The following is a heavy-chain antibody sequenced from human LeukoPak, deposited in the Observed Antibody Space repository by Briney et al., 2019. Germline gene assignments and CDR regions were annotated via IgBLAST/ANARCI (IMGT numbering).Heavy chain of an antibody. V-gene: IGHV4-61*01. CDR2: IYYSGST. CDR1: GGSVSSGSYY. D-gene: IGHD5-18*01. J-gene: IGHJ6*02. CDR3: AREQRGEPWIQLWPDIYYYGMDV. Sequence: SETLSLTCTVSGGSVSSGSYYWSWIRQPPGKGLEWIGYIYYSGSTNYNPSLKSRVTVSVDTSKNQFSLKLSSVTAADTAVYYCAREQRGEPWIQLWPDIYYYGMDVWGQGTTVTVSS.